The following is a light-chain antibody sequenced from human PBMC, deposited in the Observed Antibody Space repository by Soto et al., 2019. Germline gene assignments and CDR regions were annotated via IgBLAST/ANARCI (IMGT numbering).Light chain of an antibody. J-gene: IGKJ1*01. CDR1: QSVNKW. V-gene: IGKV1-5*03. Sequence: DVQMTQSPSTLSASVGDRVTITCRASQSVNKWLAWFQQKPGKAPKLLISMTSNLESGVPSRFSGSGSGTDFTLTIINLQPDDFATYYYQQYDTFPRTFGQVTKVEIK. CDR3: QQYDTFPRT. CDR2: MTS.